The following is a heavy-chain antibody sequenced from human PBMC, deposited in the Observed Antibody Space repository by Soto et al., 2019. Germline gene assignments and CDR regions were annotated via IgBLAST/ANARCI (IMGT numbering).Heavy chain of an antibody. Sequence: QVQLVESGGGVVQPGRSLRLSCAASGFTFSSYAMHWVRQAPGKGLEWVAVISYDGSNKYYADSVKGRFTIFRDNSKNTLYLQMNSLRAEDTAVYYCARSSSGWYKDAFDIWGQGTMVTVSS. J-gene: IGHJ3*02. CDR2: ISYDGSNK. CDR3: ARSSSGWYKDAFDI. V-gene: IGHV3-30-3*01. D-gene: IGHD6-19*01. CDR1: GFTFSSYA.